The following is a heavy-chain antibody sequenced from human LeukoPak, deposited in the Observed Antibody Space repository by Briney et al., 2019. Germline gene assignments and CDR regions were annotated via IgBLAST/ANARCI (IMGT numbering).Heavy chain of an antibody. CDR3: ASRGDYDILTGYWADKYYFDY. V-gene: IGHV1-69*13. D-gene: IGHD3-9*01. J-gene: IGHJ4*02. CDR2: IIPIFGTA. Sequence: GASVKVSRKASGYTFTSYDINWVRQATGQGLEWMGGIIPIFGTANYAQKFQGRVTITADESTSTAYMELSSLRSEDTAVYYCASRGDYDILTGYWADKYYFDYWGQGTLVTVSS. CDR1: GYTFTSYD.